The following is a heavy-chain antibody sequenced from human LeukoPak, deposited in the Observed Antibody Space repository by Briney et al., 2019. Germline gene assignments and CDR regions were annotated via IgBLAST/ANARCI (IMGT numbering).Heavy chain of an antibody. V-gene: IGHV1-18*01. Sequence: ASVKVSCKASGYIFTNYGVSWVRQAPGQGLEWMGWISTYNGNTNYAQKFQGRVTMTTDTSTSTDYMEVRRLRFDDTALYYCARERGRLTMVRGGYDAFDIWGQGTMVTVSS. D-gene: IGHD3-10*01. J-gene: IGHJ3*02. CDR3: ARERGRLTMVRGGYDAFDI. CDR2: ISTYNGNT. CDR1: GYIFTNYG.